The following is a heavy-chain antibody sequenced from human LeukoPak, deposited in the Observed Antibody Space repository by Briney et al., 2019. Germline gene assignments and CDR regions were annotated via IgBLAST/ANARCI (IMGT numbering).Heavy chain of an antibody. CDR2: IWYDGSNK. V-gene: IGHV3-33*01. CDR3: AREMGLNIVATFGY. J-gene: IGHJ4*02. D-gene: IGHD5-12*01. CDR1: GFTFSNYG. Sequence: SGGSLRLSCAASGFTFSNYGMHWVRQAPGKGLEWVAVIWYDGSNKYYADSVQGRFIISRDNSKNTLYLQMNSLRAEDTAVYYCAREMGLNIVATFGYWGQGTLVTVSS.